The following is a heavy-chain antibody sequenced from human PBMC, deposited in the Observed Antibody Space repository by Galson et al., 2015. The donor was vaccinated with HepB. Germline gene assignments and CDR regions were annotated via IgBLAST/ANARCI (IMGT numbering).Heavy chain of an antibody. CDR1: GFTFSSYS. CDR3: AREGSGSFYFDY. Sequence: SLRLSCAASGFTFSSYSMNWVRQAPGKGLEWVSSISSSSSYIYYADSVKGRFTISRDNAKNSLYLQMNSLRAEDTAVYYCAREGSGSFYFDYWGQGTLVTVSS. CDR2: ISSSSSYI. D-gene: IGHD3-10*01. V-gene: IGHV3-21*01. J-gene: IGHJ4*02.